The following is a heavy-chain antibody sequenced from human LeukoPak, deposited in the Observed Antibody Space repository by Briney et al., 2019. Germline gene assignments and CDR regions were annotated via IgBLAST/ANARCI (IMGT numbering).Heavy chain of an antibody. V-gene: IGHV3-13*01. D-gene: IGHD5-18*01. CDR1: GFTFTNYD. CDR3: ARGGIQVSGIDEIDH. CDR2: IGIRGDT. Sequence: GGSLRLSCAASGFTFTNYDMHWVRHATGRGLEWVSAIGIRGDTHYPGSVKGRFTISRENAKSSLYLQMNSLRAEDTAVYYCARGGIQVSGIDEIDHWGQGTLVTVSS. J-gene: IGHJ4*02.